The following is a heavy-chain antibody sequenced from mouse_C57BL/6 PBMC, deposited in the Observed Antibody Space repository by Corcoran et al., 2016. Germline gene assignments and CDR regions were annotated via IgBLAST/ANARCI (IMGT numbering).Heavy chain of an antibody. Sequence: QVQLQQSGAELVKPGASVKISCKASGYAFSSYWMNWVKQRPGKGLEWIGWIYPGSGNTKYNEKFKGKATLTVDTSSSTAYMQLSSLTSEDSAVYFCARQQIYYGNPYAMDYWGQGTSVTVSS. CDR1: GYAFSSYW. CDR3: ARQQIYYGNPYAMDY. V-gene: IGHV1-80*01. D-gene: IGHD2-1*01. CDR2: IYPGSGNT. J-gene: IGHJ4*01.